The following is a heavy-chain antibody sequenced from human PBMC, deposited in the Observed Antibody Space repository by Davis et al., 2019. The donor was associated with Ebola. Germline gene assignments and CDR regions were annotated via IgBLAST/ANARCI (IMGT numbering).Heavy chain of an antibody. CDR3: STDPARGY. Sequence: PGGSLRLSCAASGFSFRTYDMHWVRQVTGKTLEWVSAIGTAGDTYYPASVKGRFTISRENARNSLYLQMNSLRTEDTAVYYCSTDPARGYWGQGTLVNVSS. CDR2: IGTAGDT. V-gene: IGHV3-13*01. CDR1: GFSFRTYD. J-gene: IGHJ4*02.